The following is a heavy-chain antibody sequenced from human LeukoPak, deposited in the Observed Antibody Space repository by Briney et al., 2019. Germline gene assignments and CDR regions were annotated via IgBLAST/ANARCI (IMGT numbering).Heavy chain of an antibody. CDR1: GGSFSGYY. CDR2: INHSGST. V-gene: IGHV4-34*01. J-gene: IGHJ4*02. CDR3: ARTGFSGWYY. Sequence: PSEALSLTCAVYGGSFSGYYWSWIRQPPGKGLEWIGEINHSGSTNYNPSLKSRVTISVDTSKNQFSLKLSSVTAADTAVCYCARTGFSGWYYWGQGTLVTVSS. D-gene: IGHD6-19*01.